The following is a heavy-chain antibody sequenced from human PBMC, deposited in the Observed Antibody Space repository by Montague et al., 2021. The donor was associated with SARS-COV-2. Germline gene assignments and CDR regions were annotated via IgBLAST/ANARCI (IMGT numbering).Heavy chain of an antibody. CDR3: GRESGFGDHGNALDI. CDR1: GFTFTSYG. J-gene: IGHJ3*02. Sequence: SLSLSFSASGFTFTSYGMHWVRQAPGKGLEWAAVVWYDRSNKHYADSVNGRFTISRDNSKNTLYLQLNSLRAEDTAVYYCGRESGFGDHGNALDIWGQETMVTVSS. CDR2: VWYDRSNK. D-gene: IGHD4-17*01. V-gene: IGHV3-33*01.